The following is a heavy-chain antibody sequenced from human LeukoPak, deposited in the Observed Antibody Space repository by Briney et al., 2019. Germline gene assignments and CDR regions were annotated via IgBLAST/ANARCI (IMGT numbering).Heavy chain of an antibody. V-gene: IGHV5-51*01. CDR2: SNRRDSDT. D-gene: IGHD6-13*01. CDR1: GSIFTSYW. Sequence: KIGEPLKISCKGSGSIFTSYWIGWVRQLPGKGLEWMGISNRRDSDTRYSPSFQGQVTISADKSISTAYLQWSSLKASDTAMFYCATHIAAARYFDYWGQGTLVTVSS. J-gene: IGHJ4*02. CDR3: ATHIAAARYFDY.